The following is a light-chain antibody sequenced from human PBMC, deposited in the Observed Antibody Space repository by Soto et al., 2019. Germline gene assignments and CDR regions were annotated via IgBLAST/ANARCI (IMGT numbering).Light chain of an antibody. Sequence: EIVLTQSPGTLSLSPGERATLSCRASQSVSSTYLAWYQQKPGQAPRLLIYGASSRASGIPDRFSGSGSGTDFTLTISSLEPEAFAASYCQQYGPSFPVDTFGQGTMPEIK. V-gene: IGKV3-20*01. CDR3: QQYGPSFPVDT. CDR1: QSVSSTY. CDR2: GAS. J-gene: IGKJ2*01.